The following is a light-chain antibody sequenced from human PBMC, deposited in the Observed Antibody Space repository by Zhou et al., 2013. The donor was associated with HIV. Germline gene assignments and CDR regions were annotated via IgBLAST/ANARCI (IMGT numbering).Light chain of an antibody. CDR2: DAS. CDR1: QDINNY. V-gene: IGKV1-33*01. Sequence: DIQLTQSPSSLSVSVGDRVTITCQASQDINNYLNWYQQKPGKAPKLLIYDASNLESGVPSRFSGSGSGTEFTLTISSLQPDDFATYYCQQYNSYSRTFGQGTKVEIK. CDR3: QQYNSYSRT. J-gene: IGKJ1*01.